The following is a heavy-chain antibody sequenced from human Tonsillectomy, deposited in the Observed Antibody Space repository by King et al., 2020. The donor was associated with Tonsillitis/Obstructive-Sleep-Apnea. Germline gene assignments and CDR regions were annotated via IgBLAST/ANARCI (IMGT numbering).Heavy chain of an antibody. J-gene: IGHJ6*03. CDR3: ARADGHYNYGNSYYYMDV. CDR2: IIPILGMT. Sequence: QLVQSGAEVKKPGSSVKVSCTASGGSFSSYTIIWVRQAPGQGLEWMGRIIPILGMTNNAQKFQGRVTITADKSTSTAYRELSSLRSEYTAMYYCARADGHYNYGNSYYYMDVSGKGTRVTVSS. CDR1: GGSFSSYT. D-gene: IGHD5-24*01. V-gene: IGHV1-69*02.